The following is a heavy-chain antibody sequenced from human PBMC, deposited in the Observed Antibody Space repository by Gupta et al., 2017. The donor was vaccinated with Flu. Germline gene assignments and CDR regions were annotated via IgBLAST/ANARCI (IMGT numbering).Heavy chain of an antibody. V-gene: IGHV1-8*01. J-gene: IGHJ4*02. CDR3: ATRTGSSRSLGY. CDR1: GYTFTSYD. D-gene: IGHD6-13*01. CDR2: MNPNSGNT. Sequence: QVQLVQSGTEGKKPGASVKVSCKASGYTFTSYDINWVRQATGQGLEWMGWMNPNSGNTGYAQKFQGRVTMTRNTSITTAYMELSSLTSEDTAVYYCATRTGSSRSLGYWGQGTLVTVSS.